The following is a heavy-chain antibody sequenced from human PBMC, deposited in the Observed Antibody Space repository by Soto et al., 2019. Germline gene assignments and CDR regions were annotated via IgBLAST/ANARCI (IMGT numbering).Heavy chain of an antibody. CDR1: GFAVGGFY. V-gene: IGHV3-53*01. CDR2: MFTTGTT. Sequence: GGSLRLSCAASGFAVGGFYMNWVRQAPGKGLEWVSVMFTTGTTYYADSVKGRFTISRDDSKNTLYLQMNSLRAEDTAVYYCERERYSYGFDYWGQGTVVTVSS. J-gene: IGHJ4*02. D-gene: IGHD5-18*01. CDR3: ERERYSYGFDY.